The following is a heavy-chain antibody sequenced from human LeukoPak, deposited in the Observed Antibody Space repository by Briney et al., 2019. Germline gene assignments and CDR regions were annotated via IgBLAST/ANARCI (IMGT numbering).Heavy chain of an antibody. CDR3: ARGGSYLSAFDI. Sequence: GGSLRLSCAASGFTVSSNCMSWVRQAPGKGLEWVSIIYSGGSTFYADSVKGRFTISRDNSKNTLYLQMNSLRAEDTAVYYCARGGSYLSAFDIWGQGTMVTVSS. D-gene: IGHD1-26*01. J-gene: IGHJ3*02. V-gene: IGHV3-53*01. CDR2: IYSGGST. CDR1: GFTVSSNC.